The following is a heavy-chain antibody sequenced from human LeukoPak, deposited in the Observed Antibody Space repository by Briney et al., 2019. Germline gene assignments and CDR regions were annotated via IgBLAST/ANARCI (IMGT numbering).Heavy chain of an antibody. Sequence: PGGSLRLSCAASGFTFSSAWMSWVRQAPGKGLEWVGRIKSKTDGETTDYTAPVKGRFTISRDDSKTTLHLQMNSLKTEDTAVYYCTTAPYIWGDYSLNYWGQGTLVTVSS. CDR3: TTAPYIWGDYSLNY. J-gene: IGHJ4*02. D-gene: IGHD3-16*02. V-gene: IGHV3-15*01. CDR1: GFTFSSAW. CDR2: IKSKTDGETT.